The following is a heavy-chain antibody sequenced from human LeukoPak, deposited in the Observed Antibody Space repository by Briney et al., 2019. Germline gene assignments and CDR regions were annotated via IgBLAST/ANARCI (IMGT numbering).Heavy chain of an antibody. V-gene: IGHV3-15*07. CDR3: TQGSGQYFNY. J-gene: IGHJ4*02. D-gene: IGHD2-15*01. Sequence: GGSLRLSCAVSGLTLSNVWMNWVRQAPGKGLEWAGRIRSKPDGGTTDFTAPVKGRFTISRDDSKNTQYLQMNSLTSEDTAMYYCTQGSGQYFNYWGQGTLVTVSS. CDR2: IRSKPDGGTT. CDR1: GLTLSNVW.